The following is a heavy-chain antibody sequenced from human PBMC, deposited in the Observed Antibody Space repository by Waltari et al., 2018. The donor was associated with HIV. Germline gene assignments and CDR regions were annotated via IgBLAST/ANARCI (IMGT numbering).Heavy chain of an antibody. J-gene: IGHJ5*02. Sequence: QVQLVQSVPEVRIPGASVKVSFTASGDTFSGYYMHWVRQAPGQGLEWMGWVTPSRGGTNYAQRFQGRVTMARNTSISTAYMELSRVRSADTAGYYCAPAPGASSSSLSWGQGTLVTVSS. CDR1: GDTFSGYY. CDR3: APAPGASSSSLS. V-gene: IGHV1-2*02. D-gene: IGHD6-13*01. CDR2: VTPSRGGT.